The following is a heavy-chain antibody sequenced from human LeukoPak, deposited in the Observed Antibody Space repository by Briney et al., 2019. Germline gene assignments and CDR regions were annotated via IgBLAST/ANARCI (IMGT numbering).Heavy chain of an antibody. CDR2: ISGSGGST. J-gene: IGHJ4*02. V-gene: IGHV3-23*01. CDR1: GFTFSSYA. D-gene: IGHD3-22*01. CDR3: AKDLTMIVVVIFDY. Sequence: GGSLRLSCAASGFTFSSYAMSWVRQAPVKGLEWVSAISGSGGSTYYADSVKGRFTISRDNSKNTLYLQMNSLRAEDTAVYYCAKDLTMIVVVIFDYWGQGTLVTVSS.